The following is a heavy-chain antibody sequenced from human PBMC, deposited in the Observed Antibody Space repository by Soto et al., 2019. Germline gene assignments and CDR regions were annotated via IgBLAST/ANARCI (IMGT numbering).Heavy chain of an antibody. CDR3: ARTDRDFYGLDV. CDR2: ISAAGDP. J-gene: IGHJ6*02. V-gene: IGHV3-13*05. CDR1: GFTFRNYD. Sequence: EVQLVESGGGLVQPGGSLRLSCEASGFTFRNYDMHWVRQGTGKGLEWVSGISAAGDPDYADSVEGRFTLSRENAQNSFFLQMNSLRGGDTAVYYCARTDRDFYGLDVWGQGTTVIVSS.